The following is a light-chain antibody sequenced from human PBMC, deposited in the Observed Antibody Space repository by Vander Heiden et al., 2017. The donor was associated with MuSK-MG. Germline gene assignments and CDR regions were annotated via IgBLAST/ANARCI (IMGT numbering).Light chain of an antibody. CDR2: DVS. CDR1: SSDVGGYNY. CDR3: SSYTSSSTGV. J-gene: IGLJ1*01. Sequence: SVSGSPGQSITISCTGTSSDVGGYNYVSWYQQHPGKAPKLMIYDVSNRPSEVSNRFSGSKSGNTASLTISGLQAEDEADYYCSSYTSSSTGVFGTGTKVTVL. V-gene: IGLV2-14*04.